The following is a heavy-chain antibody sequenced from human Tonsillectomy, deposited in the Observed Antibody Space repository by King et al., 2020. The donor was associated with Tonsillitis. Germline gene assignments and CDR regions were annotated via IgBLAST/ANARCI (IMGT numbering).Heavy chain of an antibody. J-gene: IGHJ4*02. CDR1: GFTLSSYA. CDR2: IWYDGSNK. Sequence: VQLVESGGGVVQPGRSLRLSFAAAGFTLSSYAIHWVRQAPGKGLVGVAVIWYDGSNKYYAESVKGRFTISRDNSKNTLYLQMNSLRGEDTAVYYCAREESLGFDYWGQGTLVTVSS. V-gene: IGHV3-33*01. CDR3: AREESLGFDY.